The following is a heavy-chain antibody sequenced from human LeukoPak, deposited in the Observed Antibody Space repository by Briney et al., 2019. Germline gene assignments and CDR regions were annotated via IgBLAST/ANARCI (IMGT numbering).Heavy chain of an antibody. CDR2: IKEDGSEK. D-gene: IGHD6-13*01. Sequence: GGSLRLSCAASGFTCSSYWMSWVRQAPGRGLEWVANIKEDGSEKYYVDSVEGRFTISRDNAKNSLYLQMNSLRAEDTAVYYCARDILQQLVRSYYYYGMDVWGQGTTVTVSS. CDR1: GFTCSSYW. V-gene: IGHV3-7*05. CDR3: ARDILQQLVRSYYYYGMDV. J-gene: IGHJ6*02.